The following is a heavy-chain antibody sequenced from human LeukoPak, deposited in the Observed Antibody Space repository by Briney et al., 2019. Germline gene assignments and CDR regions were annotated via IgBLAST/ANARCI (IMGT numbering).Heavy chain of an antibody. J-gene: IGHJ4*02. CDR1: GESIRSSNW. CDR3: SNKVYCSTTSCHPAGY. V-gene: IGHV4-4*02. Sequence: SENLSLTCTVSGESIRSSNWWSWVRQSPGKGLEWIGEIYHSGTTNYNPSLKSRVTISFATSTNQFFLDLSPVTAADTAVYYCSNKVYCSTTSCHPAGYWGLGSLVTVSS. CDR2: IYHSGTT. D-gene: IGHD2-2*01.